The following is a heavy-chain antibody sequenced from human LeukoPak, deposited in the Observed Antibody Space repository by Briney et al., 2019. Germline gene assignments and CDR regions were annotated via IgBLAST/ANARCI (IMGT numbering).Heavy chain of an antibody. D-gene: IGHD5-24*01. CDR3: ARDSEMATLTMAFDI. CDR2: ISYDGSNK. V-gene: IGHV3-30*04. Sequence: TGGSLRLSCAASGFTFSSYAMHWVRQAPGKGLEWVAVISYDGSNKYYADSVKGRFTISRDNSKNTLYLKMNSLRAEDTAVYYCARDSEMATLTMAFDIWGQGTMVTVSS. J-gene: IGHJ3*02. CDR1: GFTFSSYA.